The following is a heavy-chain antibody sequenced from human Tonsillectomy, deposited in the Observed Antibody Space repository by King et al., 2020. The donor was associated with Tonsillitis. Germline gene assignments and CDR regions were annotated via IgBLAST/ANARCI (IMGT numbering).Heavy chain of an antibody. Sequence: QVQLVESGAEVKKPGASVKVSCQASGYTFTSYGITWVRQAPGQGPEWMGWIRVNTGNTDYAQKLQGRVTMTADKSTSTAYMERRSLTSDDTTVYYCARVISGSSRFYFDPWGQGTLVTVSS. J-gene: IGHJ4*02. CDR1: GYTFTSYG. CDR2: IRVNTGNT. V-gene: IGHV1-18*04. CDR3: ARVISGSSRFYFDP. D-gene: IGHD1-26*01.